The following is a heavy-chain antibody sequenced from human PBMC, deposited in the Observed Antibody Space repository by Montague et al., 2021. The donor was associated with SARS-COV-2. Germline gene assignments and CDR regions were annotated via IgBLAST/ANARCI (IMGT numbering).Heavy chain of an antibody. CDR1: RDSITNSH. CDR2: IYYSGST. CDR3: ARHGWGWLRLLRPFDY. D-gene: IGHD5-12*01. J-gene: IGHJ4*02. Sequence: SETLSLTCIVSRDSITNSHWGWIRQPPGKGLEWIGSIYYSGSTYYNPSLKSRVTISVDTSKNQFSLKLSSVTAADTAVYYCARHGWGWLRLLRPFDYWGQGTLVTVSS. V-gene: IGHV4-39*01.